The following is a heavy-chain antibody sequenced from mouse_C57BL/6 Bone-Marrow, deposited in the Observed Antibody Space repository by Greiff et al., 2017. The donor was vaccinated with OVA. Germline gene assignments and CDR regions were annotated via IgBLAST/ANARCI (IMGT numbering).Heavy chain of an antibody. J-gene: IGHJ4*01. CDR3: AIRMDYGDYAMDY. CDR1: GFNIKNTY. V-gene: IGHV14-3*01. CDR2: IDPANGNT. D-gene: IGHD1-1*01. Sequence: VQLQQSVAELVRPGASVKLSCTASGFNIKNTYMHWVKQRPEQGLEWIGRIDPANGNTKYAPKFQGKATLTVDKSSSTAYMQLSSLTSEDSAVYYCAIRMDYGDYAMDYWGQGASVTVSS.